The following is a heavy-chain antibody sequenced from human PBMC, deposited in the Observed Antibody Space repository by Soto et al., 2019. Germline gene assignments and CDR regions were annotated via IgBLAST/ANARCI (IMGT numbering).Heavy chain of an antibody. Sequence: EAQLVESGGGLEQPGGSLRLSCAASGFPFSDYSINWVRQAPGKGLEWLSYISSGSDIIYYADSVKGRFTISRDNAKNSLYLQLSGLRAEDTAVYYCTTMSPDYWGQGTLVTVSS. CDR3: TTMSPDY. CDR1: GFPFSDYS. CDR2: ISSGSDII. D-gene: IGHD5-12*01. V-gene: IGHV3-48*01. J-gene: IGHJ4*02.